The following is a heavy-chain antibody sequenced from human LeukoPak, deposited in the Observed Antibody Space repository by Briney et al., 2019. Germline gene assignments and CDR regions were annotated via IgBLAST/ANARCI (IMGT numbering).Heavy chain of an antibody. J-gene: IGHJ6*03. CDR3: ARSTPSTYYYYMDV. CDR1: GFTVSSNY. V-gene: IGHV3-66*01. CDR2: IYSGGST. Sequence: PGGSLRLSCAASGFTVSSNYMSWVRQAPGKGLEWVSVIYSGGSTYYADSVKGRFTISRDNSKNTLYLQMNSLRAEDTAVYYCARSTPSTYYYYMDVWGKGTTVTVSS. D-gene: IGHD1-1*01.